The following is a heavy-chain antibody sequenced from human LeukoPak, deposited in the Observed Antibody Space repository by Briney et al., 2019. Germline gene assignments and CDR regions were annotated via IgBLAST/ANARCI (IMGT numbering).Heavy chain of an antibody. CDR2: INHSGST. CDR3: ARQSRFGYSYGKLVY. CDR1: GRSFSGYY. J-gene: IGHJ4*02. D-gene: IGHD5-18*01. Sequence: SETLSLTCAVYGRSFSGYYWSWIRQPPGKGLEWIGEINHSGSTNYDPSLKSRVTISVDTSKNQFSLKLSSVTAADTAVYYCARQSRFGYSYGKLVYWGQGTLVTVSS. V-gene: IGHV4-34*01.